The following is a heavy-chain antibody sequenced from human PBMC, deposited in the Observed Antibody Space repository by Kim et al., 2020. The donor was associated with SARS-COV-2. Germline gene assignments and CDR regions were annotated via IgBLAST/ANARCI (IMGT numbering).Heavy chain of an antibody. V-gene: IGHV3-11*01. CDR1: GFTFSDYY. Sequence: GGSLRLSCAASGFTFSDYYMSWIRQAPGKGLEWVSYISSSGSTIYYADSVKGRFTITRDNAKNSLYLQMNSLRAEDTAVYYCAKSFGYYYYDGMDVWGQGTTVTVSS. CDR3: AKSFGYYYYDGMDV. J-gene: IGHJ6*02. CDR2: ISSSGSTI. D-gene: IGHD3-10*01.